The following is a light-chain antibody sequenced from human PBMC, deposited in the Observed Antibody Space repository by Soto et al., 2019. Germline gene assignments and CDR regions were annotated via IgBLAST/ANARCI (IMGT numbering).Light chain of an antibody. CDR2: GAS. Sequence: EIVLTQSPDTLSLSPGERVTLSCRASHSVSTNLAWYQQKIGQAPRLLIYGASNRATGVPARFSGSGSGTEFTLTISSLQSEDYAVYYCQVYNNWLMYSFGQGTKLEIK. J-gene: IGKJ2*03. V-gene: IGKV3-15*01. CDR3: QVYNNWLMYS. CDR1: HSVSTN.